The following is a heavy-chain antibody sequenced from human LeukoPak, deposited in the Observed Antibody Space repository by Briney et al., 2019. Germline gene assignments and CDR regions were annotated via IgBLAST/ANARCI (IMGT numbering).Heavy chain of an antibody. CDR1: GYTFTSYA. CDR2: INPNSGGT. V-gene: IGHV1-2*02. Sequence: ASVKVSCKASGYTFTSYAISWVRQAPGQGLEWMGWINPNSGGTNYAQKFQGRVTMTRDTSISTAYMELSSLRSEDTAIYYCARRFDYWGQGALVTVSS. CDR3: ARRFDY. J-gene: IGHJ4*02.